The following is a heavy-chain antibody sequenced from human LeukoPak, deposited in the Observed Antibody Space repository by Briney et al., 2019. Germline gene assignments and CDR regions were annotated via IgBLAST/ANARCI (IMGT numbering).Heavy chain of an antibody. D-gene: IGHD6-25*01. Sequence: KPSETLSLTCIVSGGSISSSIYYWAWIRQPPGKGLEWIGSIYYSGSTYYNPSLKSRVTISVDTSKNQFSLKLSSVTAADTAVYYCARDVPKAQRGWFDPWGQGTLVTVSS. CDR1: GGSISSSIYY. CDR3: ARDVPKAQRGWFDP. V-gene: IGHV4-39*07. J-gene: IGHJ5*02. CDR2: IYYSGST.